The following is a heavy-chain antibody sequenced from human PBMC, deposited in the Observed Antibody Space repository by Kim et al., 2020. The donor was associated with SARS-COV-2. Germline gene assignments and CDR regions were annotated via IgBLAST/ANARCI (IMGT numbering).Heavy chain of an antibody. CDR2: INPNSGGT. CDR1: GYTFTGYY. V-gene: IGHV1-2*04. D-gene: IGHD2-15*01. J-gene: IGHJ5*02. CDR3: ARDRASGEGYCSGGSCYPRGKNWFDP. Sequence: ASVKVSCKASGYTFTGYYMHWVRQAPGQGLEWMGWINPNSGGTNYAQKFQGWVTMTRDTSISTAYMELSRLRSDDTAVYYCARDRASGEGYCSGGSCYPRGKNWFDPWGQGTLVTVSS.